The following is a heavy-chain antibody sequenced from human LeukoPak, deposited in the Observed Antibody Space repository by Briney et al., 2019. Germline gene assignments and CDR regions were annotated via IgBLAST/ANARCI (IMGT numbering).Heavy chain of an antibody. J-gene: IGHJ4*02. CDR3: AIMHRYYDGSGYWVQ. V-gene: IGHV3-23*01. D-gene: IGHD3-22*01. CDR1: GFTFSSYA. Sequence: GSLRLSCAASGFTFSSYAMSWVRQAPGKGLERVSGISTSGGTTSYADSVKGRFTISRDNPRNTLYMQMSSLRDEDTAVYYCAIMHRYYDGSGYWVQWGQGTLVTVSS. CDR2: ISTSGGTT.